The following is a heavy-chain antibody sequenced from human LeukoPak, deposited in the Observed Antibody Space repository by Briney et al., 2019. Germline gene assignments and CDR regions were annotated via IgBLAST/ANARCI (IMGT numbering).Heavy chain of an antibody. CDR2: IHYSGST. CDR1: GGSTSSYY. J-gene: IGHJ5*02. CDR3: ARGGYDILTGYWNWFDP. D-gene: IGHD3-9*01. Sequence: SETLSLTCTVSGGSTSSYYWSWIRQPPGKGLEWIGYIHYSGSTNYNPSLKSRVTISVDPSKNQFSLKLSSVTAADTAVYYCARGGYDILTGYWNWFDPWGQGTLVTVSS. V-gene: IGHV4-59*01.